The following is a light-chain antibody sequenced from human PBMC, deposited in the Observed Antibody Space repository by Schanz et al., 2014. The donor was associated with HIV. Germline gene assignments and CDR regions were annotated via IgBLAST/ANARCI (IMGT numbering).Light chain of an antibody. CDR3: SSYTSSSTLV. CDR1: SSNVGGYNY. J-gene: IGLJ2*01. V-gene: IGLV2-11*01. CDR2: DVS. Sequence: QSALTQPRSVSGSPGQSVTISCTGTSSNVGGYNYVSWYQQHPGTAPKLMIYDVSRRPSGVPDRFSGSKSGNTASLTISGLQAEDEADYYCSSYTSSSTLVFGGGTKVTVL.